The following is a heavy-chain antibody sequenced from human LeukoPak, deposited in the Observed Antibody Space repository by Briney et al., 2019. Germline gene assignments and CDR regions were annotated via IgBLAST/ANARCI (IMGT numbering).Heavy chain of an antibody. J-gene: IGHJ4*02. CDR2: TVVGSGNT. D-gene: IGHD3-10*01. Sequence: SVKVSCKASGFTFTSSAMQWVRQARGQRLEWIGWTVVGSGNTNYAQKFQERVTITRDMSTSTAYMELSSLRSEDTAVYYCAAASIWFGELGLNYWGQGTLVTVSS. CDR1: GFTFTSSA. CDR3: AAASIWFGELGLNY. V-gene: IGHV1-58*02.